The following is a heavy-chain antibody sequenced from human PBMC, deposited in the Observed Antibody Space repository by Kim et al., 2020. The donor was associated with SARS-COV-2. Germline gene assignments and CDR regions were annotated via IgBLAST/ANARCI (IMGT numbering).Heavy chain of an antibody. Sequence: ASVKVSCKASGYTFSNDYMHWVRQAPGEGLEWMGIINPKSGTTSYAQEFQGRVTMTSDTPTTTAYMELSSLRSEDTAVYYCATGSGDFERYWGQGTLVTVSS. J-gene: IGHJ4*02. CDR3: ATGSGDFERY. CDR2: INPKSGTT. D-gene: IGHD2-21*02. CDR1: GYTFSNDY. V-gene: IGHV1-46*01.